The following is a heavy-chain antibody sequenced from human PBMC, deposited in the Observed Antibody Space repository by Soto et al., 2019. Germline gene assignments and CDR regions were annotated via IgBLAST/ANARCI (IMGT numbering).Heavy chain of an antibody. CDR3: ARDSVQLERRSNYYYYYMDV. D-gene: IGHD1-1*01. J-gene: IGHJ6*03. CDR1: GYTFTSYY. CDR2: INPSGGST. V-gene: IGHV1-46*03. Sequence: ASVKVSCKASGYTFTSYYMHWVRQAPGQGLEWMGIINPSGGSTSYAQKFQGRVTMTRDTSTSTVYMELSSLRPEDTAVYYCARDSVQLERRSNYYYYYMDVWGKGTTVPVSS.